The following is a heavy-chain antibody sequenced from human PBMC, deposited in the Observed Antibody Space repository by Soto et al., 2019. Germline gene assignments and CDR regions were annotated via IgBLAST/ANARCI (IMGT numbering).Heavy chain of an antibody. V-gene: IGHV4-39*01. CDR2: ISYSGRT. Sequence: SETLSLTCTLSAASIITDNYFWVWIRQSPRRGLELIGSISYSGRTYENRSLQSRVTISIDASKNQFSLKLTSVTTADTAVYYCARRRASDYGG. J-gene: IGHJ4*01. CDR3: ARRRASDY. CDR1: AASIITDNYF.